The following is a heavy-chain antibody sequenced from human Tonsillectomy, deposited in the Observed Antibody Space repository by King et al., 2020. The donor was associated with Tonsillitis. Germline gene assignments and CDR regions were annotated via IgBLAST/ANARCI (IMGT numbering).Heavy chain of an antibody. D-gene: IGHD2-2*01. J-gene: IGHJ4*02. CDR1: SASMSSYY. CDR2: IHTSGST. Sequence: VQLQESGPGLVKPSETLSLTCTVSSASMSSYYWSWIRQPAEKGLEWIGRIHTSGSTNYNPSLESRVTMSVDTPKNQFSLNLTSMTAADTAVYYCARDQPVGSTRFDFWGQGILVTVSS. CDR3: ARDQPVGSTRFDF. V-gene: IGHV4-4*07.